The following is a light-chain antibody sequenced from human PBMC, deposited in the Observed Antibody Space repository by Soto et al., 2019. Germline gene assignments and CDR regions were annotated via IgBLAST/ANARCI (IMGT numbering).Light chain of an antibody. CDR3: SSYAGSIYVV. Sequence: QSVLTQPPSASGSPGQSVTISCTGTSSAVGGYNYVSWYQQHPGKAPKLMIYEVSKRPSGVPDRFSGSKSGNTASLTVSGLQAEDEADYYCSSYAGSIYVVFGGGTKVTVL. CDR2: EVS. V-gene: IGLV2-8*01. CDR1: SSAVGGYNY. J-gene: IGLJ2*01.